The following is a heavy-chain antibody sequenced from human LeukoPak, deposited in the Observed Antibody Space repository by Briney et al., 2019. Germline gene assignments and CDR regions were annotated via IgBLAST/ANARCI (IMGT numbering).Heavy chain of an antibody. D-gene: IGHD2-15*01. V-gene: IGHV4-39*07. J-gene: IGHJ5*02. CDR2: IYYSGST. CDR3: ARESNSGGDNWFDP. Sequence: SETLSLTCTVSGGSISSSSYYWGWIRQPPGKGLEWIGSIYYSGSTYYNPSLKSRVTISVDTSKNQFSLKLSSVTAADTAVYYCARESNSGGDNWFDPWGQGTLVTVSS. CDR1: GGSISSSSYY.